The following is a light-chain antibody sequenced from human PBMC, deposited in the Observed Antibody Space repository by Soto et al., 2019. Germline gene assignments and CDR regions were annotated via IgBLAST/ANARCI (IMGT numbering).Light chain of an antibody. CDR2: DNS. CDR3: GTWDSSLTAVV. J-gene: IGLJ2*01. Sequence: QSVLTQPPSVSAAPGQKVTISCSGSSSNIGNNYVSWYQHLPGTAPKLLIYDNSKRPSGIPDRFSGSKSGTSATLGITGLQTGDEADDYCGTWDSSLTAVVFGGGTKLTVL. CDR1: SSNIGNNY. V-gene: IGLV1-51*01.